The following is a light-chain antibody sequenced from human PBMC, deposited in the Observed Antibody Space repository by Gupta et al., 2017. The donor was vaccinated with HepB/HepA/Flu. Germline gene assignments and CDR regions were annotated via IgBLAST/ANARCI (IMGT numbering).Light chain of an antibody. CDR2: EVT. CDR3: SSITDTTTLVG. V-gene: IGLV2-14*01. CDR1: SSEFGDFNY. Sequence: QSALTQPASVSGSPGPSITISCTGTSSEFGDFNYVSWYQPHPGKSPKLLISEVTNRPSGVSYRFSGSKSGNTASLTISGLQPEDEADYYCSSITDTTTLVGFGGGTKLTVL. J-gene: IGLJ2*01.